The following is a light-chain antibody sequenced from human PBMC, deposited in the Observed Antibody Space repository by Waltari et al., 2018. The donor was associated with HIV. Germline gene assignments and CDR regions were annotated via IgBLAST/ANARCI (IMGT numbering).Light chain of an antibody. CDR1: QSISRY. J-gene: IGKJ1*01. V-gene: IGKV1-39*01. Sequence: DIQMTQSPSSLSASEGDRVAITCRASQSISRYLNWYQQKPGKAPNLLIYGSASLQSGVPSRFSGSGAGTDFTLTISSLQPEDFATYYWQQSYSSPRTFGQGTKVEIK. CDR3: QQSYSSPRT. CDR2: GSA.